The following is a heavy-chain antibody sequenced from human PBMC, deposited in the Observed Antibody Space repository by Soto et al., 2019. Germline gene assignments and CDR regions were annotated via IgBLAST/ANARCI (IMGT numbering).Heavy chain of an antibody. CDR3: ARALSALPDY. J-gene: IGHJ4*02. D-gene: IGHD6-6*01. CDR1: GFTFISYN. CDR2: ISSSSTYI. Sequence: PGGSLRLSXAASGFTFISYNMNWVRQAPGKGLEWVSSISSSSTYIYYADSVKGRFTISRDNANNSLYLQMNSLRAEDTAVYYCARALSALPDYWGQGTLVTVSS. V-gene: IGHV3-21*01.